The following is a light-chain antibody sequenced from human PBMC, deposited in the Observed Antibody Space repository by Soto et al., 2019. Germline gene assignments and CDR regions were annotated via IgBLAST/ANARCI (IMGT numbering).Light chain of an antibody. V-gene: IGLV2-14*01. J-gene: IGLJ2*01. CDR1: SSDVGDYNY. Sequence: QSALTLPASVSGSPGQSITISCTGTSSDVGDYNYVSWYQQHPGKAPKLMIYEVSHRLSGVSNRFSGSKSGYTASLTISGLQDEDEADYYCSSYISNSIVVFGGGTKLTVL. CDR3: SSYISNSIVV. CDR2: EVS.